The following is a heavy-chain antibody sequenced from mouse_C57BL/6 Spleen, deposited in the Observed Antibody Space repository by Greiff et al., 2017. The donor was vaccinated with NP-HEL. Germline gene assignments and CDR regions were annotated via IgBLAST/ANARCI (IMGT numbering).Heavy chain of an antibody. V-gene: IGHV3-8*01. CDR2: ISHSGST. CDR1: GYSITSDY. J-gene: IGHJ2*01. D-gene: IGHD2-3*01. CDR3: ARRGYDGYTYFDY. Sequence: EVQGVESGPGLAKPSQTLSLTCSVTGYSITSDYWNWIRKFPGHKLEYMGYISHSGSTYYNPSLNSRISITRDTSTNQYYLQLNSVTTEDTATYYCARRGYDGYTYFDYWGQGTTLTVSS.